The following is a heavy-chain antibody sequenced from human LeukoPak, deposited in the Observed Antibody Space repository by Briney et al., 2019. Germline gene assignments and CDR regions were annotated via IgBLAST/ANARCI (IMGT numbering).Heavy chain of an antibody. J-gene: IGHJ3*02. CDR3: ARLTMITFGGVIVRGAFDI. CDR2: IYYSGST. V-gene: IGHV4-39*07. Sequence: SETLSLTCTVSGGSISSSSYYWGWIRQPPGKGLEWIGSIYYSGSTYYNPSLKSRVTISVDTSKNQFSLKLSSVTAADTAVYYCARLTMITFGGVIVRGAFDIWGRGTMVAVSS. CDR1: GGSISSSSYY. D-gene: IGHD3-16*02.